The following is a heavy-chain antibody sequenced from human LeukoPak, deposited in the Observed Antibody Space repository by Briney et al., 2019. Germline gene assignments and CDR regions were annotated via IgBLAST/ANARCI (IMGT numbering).Heavy chain of an antibody. Sequence: GGSLRLSCAASGFTFSSYAMSWVRQAPGKGLEWVSAISGSGGSTYYADSVKGRFTISRDNSKNTLYLQMNSLRAEDTAVYCCAKGLAAAGTPEGWFDPWGQGTLVTVSS. J-gene: IGHJ5*02. V-gene: IGHV3-23*01. D-gene: IGHD6-13*01. CDR3: AKGLAAAGTPEGWFDP. CDR1: GFTFSSYA. CDR2: ISGSGGST.